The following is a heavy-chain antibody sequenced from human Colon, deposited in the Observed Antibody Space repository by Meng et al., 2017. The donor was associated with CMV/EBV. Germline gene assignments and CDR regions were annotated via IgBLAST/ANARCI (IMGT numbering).Heavy chain of an antibody. CDR1: RFTFSNYN. J-gene: IGHJ6*02. V-gene: IGHV3-23*03. CDR2: IYSGGSST. CDR3: ARDLRSRGGRGYYYYGMDV. Sequence: GESLKISCAASRFTFSNYNMSWVRQAPGKGLEWVSIIYSGGSSTYFADSVKGRFTISRDHSKNTLCLQLNSLRAEDTAVYYCARDLRSRGGRGYYYYGMDVWGQGTTVTVSS.